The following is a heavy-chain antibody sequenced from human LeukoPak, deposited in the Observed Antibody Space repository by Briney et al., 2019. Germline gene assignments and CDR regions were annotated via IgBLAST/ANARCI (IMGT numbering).Heavy chain of an antibody. Sequence: PSATLSLTCTVSGASINNYYCSWIRQPPGKGLEWNGYIFYRVNSNYNPSLKSRVTMSVDTSNNQFFLTLRSVTPADTALYCCAREFCGGNSSWIDCWGQGTLVSVSS. CDR2: IFYRVNS. CDR1: GASINNYY. D-gene: IGHD4-23*01. CDR3: AREFCGGNSSWIDC. V-gene: IGHV4-59*01. J-gene: IGHJ4*02.